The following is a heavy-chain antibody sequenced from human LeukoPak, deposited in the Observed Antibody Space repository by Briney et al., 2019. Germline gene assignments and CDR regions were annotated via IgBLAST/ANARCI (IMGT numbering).Heavy chain of an antibody. Sequence: PGGSLRLSCAASKFTFSSFAMSWVRQAPGKGLDWVSYISSSSSTIYYADSVKGRFTISRDNAKNSLYLQMNSLRAEDTAVYYCAKGAMASILNWGQGTLVTVSS. D-gene: IGHD5-18*01. J-gene: IGHJ4*02. V-gene: IGHV3-48*04. CDR2: ISSSSSTI. CDR3: AKGAMASILN. CDR1: KFTFSSFA.